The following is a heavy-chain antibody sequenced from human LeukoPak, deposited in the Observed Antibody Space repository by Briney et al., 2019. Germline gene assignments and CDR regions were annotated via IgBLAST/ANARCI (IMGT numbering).Heavy chain of an antibody. CDR2: GTA. J-gene: IGHJ4*02. CDR3: ARDRGYYYDSSGYYYPFDC. Sequence: GTANYAQKFQGRVTITTDESTSTAYMELSSLRSEDTAVYYCARDRGYYYDSSGYYYPFDCWGQGTLVTVSS. V-gene: IGHV1-69*05. D-gene: IGHD3-22*01.